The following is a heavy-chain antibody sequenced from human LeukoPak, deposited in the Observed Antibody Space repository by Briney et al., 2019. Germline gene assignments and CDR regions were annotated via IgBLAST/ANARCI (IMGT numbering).Heavy chain of an antibody. Sequence: GGSLRLSCAASGFTVSNNFMSWVRQAPGKGLEWVSIIQSGGGTFYADYVKGRFTISRDNSKNTLYRQRNSLRAEYTAVYYCTRTYRFAFDPWGQGTLVTVSS. J-gene: IGHJ5*02. CDR1: GFTVSNNF. CDR2: IQSGGGT. V-gene: IGHV3-66*01. CDR3: TRTYRFAFDP. D-gene: IGHD3-16*02.